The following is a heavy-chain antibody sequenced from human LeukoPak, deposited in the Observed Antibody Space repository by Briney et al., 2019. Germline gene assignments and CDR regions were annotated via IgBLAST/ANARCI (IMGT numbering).Heavy chain of an antibody. CDR3: AKDLRAVAGGYFDL. CDR1: GFTFADYA. Sequence: GGSPRLSCAASGFTFADYAMHWVRQAPGKGLEWVSGISWNSGSIAYADSVKGRFTISRDNARNSLYLQMNSLRAEDMALYYCAKDLRAVAGGYFDLWGRGTLVTVSS. CDR2: ISWNSGSI. D-gene: IGHD6-19*01. J-gene: IGHJ2*01. V-gene: IGHV3-9*03.